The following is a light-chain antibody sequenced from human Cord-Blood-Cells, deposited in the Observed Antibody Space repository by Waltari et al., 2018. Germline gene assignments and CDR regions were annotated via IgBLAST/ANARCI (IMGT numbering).Light chain of an antibody. Sequence: QSALTQPASVSGSPGQSITLSCTGTSSDVGSYNLFSWYQQHPGKAPKPMIYEGSKRPSGVSNRFSGSKSGNTASLTISGLQAEDEADYYCCSYAGSSTLVFGGGTKLTVL. V-gene: IGLV2-23*01. CDR1: SSDVGSYNL. CDR3: CSYAGSSTLV. J-gene: IGLJ2*01. CDR2: EGS.